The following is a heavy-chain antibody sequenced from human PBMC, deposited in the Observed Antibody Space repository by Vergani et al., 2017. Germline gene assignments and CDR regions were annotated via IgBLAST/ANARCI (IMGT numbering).Heavy chain of an antibody. V-gene: IGHV4-39*07. Sequence: QLQLQESGPGLVKPSETLSLTCTVSGGSISSSSYYWGWIRQPPGKGLEWIGSIYDSGSTYYNPSLKSRVTISVDTSKNQFSLKLSSVTAADTAVYYCARDNSMVTTFGGRVYYGMDVWGQGTTVTVSS. D-gene: IGHD4-17*01. CDR3: ARDNSMVTTFGGRVYYGMDV. CDR1: GGSISSSSYY. CDR2: IYDSGST. J-gene: IGHJ6*02.